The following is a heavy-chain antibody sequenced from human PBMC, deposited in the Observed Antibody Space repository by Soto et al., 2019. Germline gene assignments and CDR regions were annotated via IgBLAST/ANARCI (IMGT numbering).Heavy chain of an antibody. CDR3: ARDDSHYDFWSGHLKPYYYYNGMDL. J-gene: IGHJ6*02. CDR1: GFPFSSFW. V-gene: IGHV3-7*03. D-gene: IGHD3-3*01. Sequence: GGSLRLSCAASGFPFSSFWMNWVRQAPGKGLEWVANIKQDGSEKYYVDSVKGRFTISRDNAKNSMYLQMNSLRAEETAVYYCARDDSHYDFWSGHLKPYYYYNGMDLWGQGTKVTVSS. CDR2: IKQDGSEK.